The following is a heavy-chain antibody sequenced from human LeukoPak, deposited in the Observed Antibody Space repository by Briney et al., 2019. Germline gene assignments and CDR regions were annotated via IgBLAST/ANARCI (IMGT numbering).Heavy chain of an antibody. Sequence: SETLSLTCAVYGGSFSGYYWSWIRQPPGEGLEWIGEINHSGSTNYNPSLKSRVTISVDTSKNQFSLKLSSVTAADTAVYYCAGSYYDSSGYYCIDYWGQGTLVTVSS. CDR3: AGSYYDSSGYYCIDY. CDR1: GGSFSGYY. V-gene: IGHV4-34*01. J-gene: IGHJ4*02. D-gene: IGHD3-22*01. CDR2: INHSGST.